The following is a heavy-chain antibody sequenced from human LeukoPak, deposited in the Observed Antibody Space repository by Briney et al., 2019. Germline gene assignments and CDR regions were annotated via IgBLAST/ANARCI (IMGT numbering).Heavy chain of an antibody. J-gene: IGHJ4*02. Sequence: PSETLSLTCAVSGYSISSGYYWGWIRQPPGKGLAWIGSIYHSGSTYYNPSLNSRVTTSVDTSKNQFSLKLSSVTAADTAVYYCARGDFNTVTTIYWGQGTLVTVSS. CDR3: ARGDFNTVTTIY. CDR1: GYSISSGYY. CDR2: IYHSGST. D-gene: IGHD4-17*01. V-gene: IGHV4-38-2*01.